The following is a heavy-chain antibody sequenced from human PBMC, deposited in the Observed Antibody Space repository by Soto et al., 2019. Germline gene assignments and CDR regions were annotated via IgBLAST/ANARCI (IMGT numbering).Heavy chain of an antibody. CDR3: ARAIKGSGSYYNKATYYYGMDV. Sequence: SETLSLTCTVSGGSISSYYWSWIRQPPGKGLEWIGYIYYSGSTNYNPSLKSRVTISVDTSKNQFSLKLSSVTAADTAVYYCARAIKGSGSYYNKATYYYGMDVWGQGTTVTVAS. CDR2: IYYSGST. J-gene: IGHJ6*02. D-gene: IGHD3-10*01. CDR1: GGSISSYY. V-gene: IGHV4-59*12.